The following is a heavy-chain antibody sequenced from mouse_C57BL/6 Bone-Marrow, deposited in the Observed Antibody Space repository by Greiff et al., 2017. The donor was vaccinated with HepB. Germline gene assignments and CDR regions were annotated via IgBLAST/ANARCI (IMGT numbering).Heavy chain of an antibody. Sequence: QVQLKESGPGLVAPSQRLSITCTVSGFSFTSYGVHWVRQPPGKGLEWLVVIWSDGSTTYNSALKSRLSISKDNSKSQVFLKMNSLQTDDTAMYYCARHGGYGSSYGLYYAMDYWGQGTSVTVSS. CDR2: IWSDGST. CDR3: ARHGGYGSSYGLYYAMDY. CDR1: GFSFTSYG. J-gene: IGHJ4*01. V-gene: IGHV2-6-1*01. D-gene: IGHD1-1*01.